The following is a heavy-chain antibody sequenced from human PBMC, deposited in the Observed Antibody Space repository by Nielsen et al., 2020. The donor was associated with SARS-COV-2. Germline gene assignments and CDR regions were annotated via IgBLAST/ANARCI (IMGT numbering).Heavy chain of an antibody. CDR2: INAGNGNT. J-gene: IGHJ4*02. CDR1: GYTFTSYA. V-gene: IGHV1-3*01. CDR3: ARDQEYSGYDLGLEFDY. D-gene: IGHD5-12*01. Sequence: ASVKVSCKASGYTFTSYAMHWVRQAPGQRLEWMGWINAGNGNTKYSQKFQGRVTITRDTSASTAYMELRSLRSDDTAVYYCARDQEYSGYDLGLEFDYWGQGTLVTVSS.